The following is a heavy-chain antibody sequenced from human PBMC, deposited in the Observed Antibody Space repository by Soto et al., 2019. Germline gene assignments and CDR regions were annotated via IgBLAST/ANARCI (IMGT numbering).Heavy chain of an antibody. CDR3: AIRYGSCFDY. J-gene: IGHJ4*02. CDR2: IYYSGST. D-gene: IGHD5-18*01. CDR1: GGSISSYY. Sequence: QVQLQESGPGLVKPSETLSLTCTVSGGSISSYYWCWIRQPPGKGLEWIGYIYYSGSTNYNPSLKSPVTISVDTANNQFSLKLSAVIAADTAVYYCAIRYGSCFDYWGQGTLVTVSS. V-gene: IGHV4-59*08.